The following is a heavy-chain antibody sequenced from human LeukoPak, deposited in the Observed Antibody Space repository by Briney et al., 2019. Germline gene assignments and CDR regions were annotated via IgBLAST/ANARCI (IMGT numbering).Heavy chain of an antibody. J-gene: IGHJ5*02. V-gene: IGHV3-30*04. CDR1: GFTFSSYA. Sequence: EPGRSLRLSCAASGFTFSSYAMHWVRQAPGKGLEWVAVISYDGSNKYYADSVKGRFTISRDNSKNTLYLQMNSLRAEDTAVYYCARDFYGSGSYYNFWFDPWGQGTLVTVSS. CDR3: ARDFYGSGSYYNFWFDP. D-gene: IGHD3-10*01. CDR2: ISYDGSNK.